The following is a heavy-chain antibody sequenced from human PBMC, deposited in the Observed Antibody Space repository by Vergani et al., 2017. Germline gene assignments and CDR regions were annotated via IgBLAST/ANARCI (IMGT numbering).Heavy chain of an antibody. Sequence: EVQLLQSEGAVVPPGGSLRLSCVASGFTFSSHAMSWVRQGHGQGLEWVSSIKNTGDSTHYGDSLKGRFTISRDNSKHTVYLQMNSLRVEDTAVYYCGRGSDNYTWGQGTLVTVSS. CDR1: GFTFSSHA. V-gene: IGHV3-23*01. CDR2: IKNTGDST. CDR3: GRGSDNYT. D-gene: IGHD1-1*01. J-gene: IGHJ4*02.